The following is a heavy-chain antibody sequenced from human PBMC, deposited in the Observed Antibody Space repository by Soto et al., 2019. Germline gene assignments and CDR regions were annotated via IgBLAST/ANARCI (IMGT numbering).Heavy chain of an antibody. CDR3: AGDHNWGWGGEYDAFAV. V-gene: IGHV3-21*03. CDR1: GFTFSSDN. D-gene: IGHD7-27*01. J-gene: IGHJ3*01. CDR2: ISSTRGYT. Sequence: GSLRGSVGPSGFTFSSDNRNLVGHSPGNGLECVSSISSTRGYTYYSDSVKFRFTISRDKTRNSVLLQMNSLRAEDTGVYYCAGDHNWGWGGEYDAFAVWGQGTMVPVS.